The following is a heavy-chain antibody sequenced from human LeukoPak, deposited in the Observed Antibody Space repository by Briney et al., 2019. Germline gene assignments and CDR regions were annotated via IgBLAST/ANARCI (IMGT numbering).Heavy chain of an antibody. J-gene: IGHJ6*03. Sequence: GGSLRLSCAASGFTFSDHYMDWVRQAPGKGLEWVGRTRNKANSYTTEYAASVKGRFTISRDDSKNSLYLQMNSLKTEDTAVYYCAREGRWDQNYYYYMDVWGKGTTVTVSS. D-gene: IGHD1-26*01. CDR1: GFTFSDHY. CDR3: AREGRWDQNYYYYMDV. V-gene: IGHV3-72*01. CDR2: TRNKANSYTT.